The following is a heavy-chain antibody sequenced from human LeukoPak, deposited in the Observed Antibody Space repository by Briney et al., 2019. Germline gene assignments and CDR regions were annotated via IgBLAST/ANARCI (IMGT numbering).Heavy chain of an antibody. Sequence: RPGGSLRLSCAASGFTVSSYYMSWVRQAPGKGLEWVSLIYSGGSTYYADSVKGRFTLSRGNSKNTLYFQMNSLRADDTAVYYCARGRGTYYFDYWGQGTLVTVSS. CDR2: IYSGGST. V-gene: IGHV3-53*01. CDR3: ARGRGTYYFDY. J-gene: IGHJ4*02. CDR1: GFTVSSYY. D-gene: IGHD3-10*01.